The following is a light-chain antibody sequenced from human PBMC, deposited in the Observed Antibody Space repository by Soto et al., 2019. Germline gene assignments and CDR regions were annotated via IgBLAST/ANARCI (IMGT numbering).Light chain of an antibody. CDR1: QTISRNF. CDR3: QQYDGSPQT. Sequence: IALTQSPGTLSLSPGERATLSCRASQTISRNFLAWYQQKPGQAPRLLIYGASKRATGIPDRFSGSGSGAEFTLTISRLEPEDFGVYHCQQYDGSPQTFGQGAKVDNK. CDR2: GAS. V-gene: IGKV3-20*01. J-gene: IGKJ1*01.